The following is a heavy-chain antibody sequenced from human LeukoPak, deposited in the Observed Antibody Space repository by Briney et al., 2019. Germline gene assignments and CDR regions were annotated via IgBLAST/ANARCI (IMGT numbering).Heavy chain of an antibody. V-gene: IGHV1-2*02. Sequence: GASVKVSCKASGYTFTYYYMHWVRQAPGQGLEWMGWINPNSGGTNYAQKFQGRVTMTRDTSISTAYMELSRLRSDDTAVYYCARKPSQWLVPKPFDYWGQGTLVTVSS. CDR3: ARKPSQWLVPKPFDY. J-gene: IGHJ4*02. D-gene: IGHD6-19*01. CDR2: INPNSGGT. CDR1: GYTFTYYY.